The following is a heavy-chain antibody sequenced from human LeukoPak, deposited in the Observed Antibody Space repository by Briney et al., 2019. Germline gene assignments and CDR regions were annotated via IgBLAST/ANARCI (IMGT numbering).Heavy chain of an antibody. CDR1: GFTFRDFW. J-gene: IGHJ4*02. Sequence: RGSLRLSCAASGFTFRDFWMHWVRQAPGKGPVWVSRMSPDGSATYYADSVKGRFTISRDNAENTMYLQMSSPRAEDTAVYYCARDMWGTFDYWGQGALVTVSS. CDR3: ARDMWGTFDY. V-gene: IGHV3-74*01. CDR2: MSPDGSAT. D-gene: IGHD7-27*01.